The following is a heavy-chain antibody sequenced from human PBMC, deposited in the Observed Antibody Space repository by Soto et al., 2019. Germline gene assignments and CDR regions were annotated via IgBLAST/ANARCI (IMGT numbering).Heavy chain of an antibody. J-gene: IGHJ4*02. CDR3: ARGLGYCISTSCYFGY. CDR2: ISSNSSNK. D-gene: IGHD2-2*01. V-gene: IGHV3-48*01. CDR1: GFTFSSYG. Sequence: GGSLRLSCAASGFTFSSYGMHWVRQAPGKGLEWVAYISSNSSNKNYADSVKGRFTISRDNTKNSLYLQMNSLRAEDTAVYYCARGLGYCISTSCYFGYWGRGTLVTVSS.